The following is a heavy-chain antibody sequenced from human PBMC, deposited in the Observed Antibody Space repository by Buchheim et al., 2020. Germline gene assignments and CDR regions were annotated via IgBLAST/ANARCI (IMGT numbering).Heavy chain of an antibody. CDR1: GFTFSTYA. CDR2: ISCDGGGT. Sequence: EVQLLVSGGGLVQPGGSLRLSCAASGFTFSTYAMNWVRQVPGKGLEWVSSISCDGGGTFYADSVKGRFTVSRDNSKNTLYLQMNSVRAEDTAVYYSAGGMLEWLFGKWGQG. CDR3: AGGMLEWLFGK. J-gene: IGHJ4*02. D-gene: IGHD3-3*01. V-gene: IGHV3-23*01.